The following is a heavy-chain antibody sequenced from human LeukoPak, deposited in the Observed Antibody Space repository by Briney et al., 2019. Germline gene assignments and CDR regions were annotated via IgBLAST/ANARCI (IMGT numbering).Heavy chain of an antibody. J-gene: IGHJ4*02. V-gene: IGHV1-18*01. CDR1: GYTFTSYG. CDR3: ARDFDAGGGVLWFGELSPLGY. Sequence: EASVKVSCKASGYTFTSYGISWVRQAPGQGLEWMGWISAYNGNTNYAQKLQGRVTMTTDTSTSTAYMELRSLRSDDTAVYYCARDFDAGGGVLWFGELSPLGYWGQGTLVTVSS. CDR2: ISAYNGNT. D-gene: IGHD3-10*01.